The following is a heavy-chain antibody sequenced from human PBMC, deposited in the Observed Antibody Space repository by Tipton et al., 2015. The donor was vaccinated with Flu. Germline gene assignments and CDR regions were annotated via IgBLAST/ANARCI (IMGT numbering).Heavy chain of an antibody. Sequence: TLSLTCTVSGDSISSYYWSWIRQPPGKRLEWIGYIYSSGSTNYNPSLKSRVTISPDTSKNQFSLRLTSVTAADTAVYYCARRGRIVRDAFDIWGQGTMVTVSS. CDR3: ARRGRIVRDAFDI. V-gene: IGHV4-4*08. CDR1: GDSISSYY. CDR2: IYSSGST. J-gene: IGHJ3*02. D-gene: IGHD3-10*01.